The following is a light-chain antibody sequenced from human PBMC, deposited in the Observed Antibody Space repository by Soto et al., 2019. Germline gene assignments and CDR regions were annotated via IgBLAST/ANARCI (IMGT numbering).Light chain of an antibody. CDR3: LQDHNYPLT. CDR1: QGIGND. Sequence: AIQMAQSPSSLSASVGDRVTITCRASQGIGNDVGWFQHKPGKAPKLLIYAAATLQSGVPSRFSGSRSGTDFTLTISSLQPEDFATYYCLQDHNYPLTFGGGTKVEIK. J-gene: IGKJ4*01. V-gene: IGKV1-6*02. CDR2: AAA.